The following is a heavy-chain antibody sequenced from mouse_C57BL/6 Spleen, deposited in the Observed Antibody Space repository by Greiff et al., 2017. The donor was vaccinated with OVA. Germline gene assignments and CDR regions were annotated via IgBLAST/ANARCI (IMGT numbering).Heavy chain of an antibody. D-gene: IGHD2-5*01. Sequence: QVQLQQPGAELVKPGASVKMSCKASGYTLTSYWITWVKQRPGQGLEWIGDIYPGSGSTNNNEKFKSKATLTVDTSSSTAYMQLSILTSEDSAVYYCARWYSNYGNFAYWGQGTLVTVSA. J-gene: IGHJ3*01. V-gene: IGHV1-55*01. CDR3: ARWYSNYGNFAY. CDR2: IYPGSGST. CDR1: GYTLTSYW.